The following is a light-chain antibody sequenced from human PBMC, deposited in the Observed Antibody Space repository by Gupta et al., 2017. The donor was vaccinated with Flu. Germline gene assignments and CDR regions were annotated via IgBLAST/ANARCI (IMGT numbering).Light chain of an antibody. V-gene: IGLV3-1*01. CDR3: QAWDSGVVV. CDR2: NEA. Sequence: SSVLTQSSSVSVLPGHTATIACSGAKLGDKYVSWYQQKPGQSPVLLLYNEAKRTAWIPERFTGSNSGNTATLTVSEAQVVDEADYYCQAWDSGVVVFGGGTKLTVL. J-gene: IGLJ2*01. CDR1: KLGDKY.